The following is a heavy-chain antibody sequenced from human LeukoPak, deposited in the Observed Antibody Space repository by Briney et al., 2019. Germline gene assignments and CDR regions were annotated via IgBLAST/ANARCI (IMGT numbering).Heavy chain of an antibody. Sequence: ASVTVSCKASGYTFVNYDISWVRQAPGQELEWMGWISVRTGNINYAQNLQGRVTMTTDTSTSTAYLEVRSLRSDDTAVYYCARGVFDWYEEFWGQGTLVTVSS. J-gene: IGHJ4*02. V-gene: IGHV1-18*01. D-gene: IGHD2-21*01. CDR3: ARGVFDWYEEF. CDR1: GYTFVNYD. CDR2: ISVRTGNI.